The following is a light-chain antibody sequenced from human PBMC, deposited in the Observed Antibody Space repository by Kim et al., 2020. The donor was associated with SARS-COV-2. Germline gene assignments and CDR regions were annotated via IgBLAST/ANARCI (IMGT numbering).Light chain of an antibody. CDR2: EDN. CDR1: SGSIASNH. J-gene: IGLJ2*01. V-gene: IGLV6-57*03. CDR3: QSYDSSNHVV. Sequence: KTVTISCTRSSGSIASNHVQWYQQRPGSAPTTVIYEDNQRPSGVPDRFSGSIDSSSNSASLTISGLKTEDEADYYCQSYDSSNHVVFGGGTQLTVL.